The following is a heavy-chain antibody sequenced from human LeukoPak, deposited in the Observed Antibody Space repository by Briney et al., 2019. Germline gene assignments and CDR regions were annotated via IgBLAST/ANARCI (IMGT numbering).Heavy chain of an antibody. V-gene: IGHV5-51*01. CDR2: IYPDDSDT. J-gene: IGHJ4*02. D-gene: IGHD3-22*01. CDR1: GYRFTNYW. CDR3: ARRYYDYSGYYQYFDC. Sequence: GKSLKISCKGSGYRFTNYWIGWVRQMPGKGLEWMGIIYPDDSDTRYSPSLQGQVIMSADKSTSTAYLQWNSLTTSDTAMYYCARRYYDYSGYYQYFDCWGQGTLVTVSS.